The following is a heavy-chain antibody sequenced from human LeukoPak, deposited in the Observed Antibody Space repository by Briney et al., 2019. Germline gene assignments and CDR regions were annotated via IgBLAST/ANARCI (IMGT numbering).Heavy chain of an antibody. J-gene: IGHJ4*02. CDR1: GFTFSRFW. Sequence: GGSLRLSCGACGFTFSRFWMRCVRQARGKGLEWVANVKQDGSEKYYVDSVKGRFTISRDNAKNSLYLQMNSLRAEDTAVYHCARYGSIAAAGTFDYWGQGTLVTVSS. CDR2: VKQDGSEK. V-gene: IGHV3-7*04. D-gene: IGHD6-13*01. CDR3: ARYGSIAAAGTFDY.